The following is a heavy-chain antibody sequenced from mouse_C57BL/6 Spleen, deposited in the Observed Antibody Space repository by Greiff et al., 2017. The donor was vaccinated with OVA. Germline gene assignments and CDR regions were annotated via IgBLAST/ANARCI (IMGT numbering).Heavy chain of an antibody. D-gene: IGHD2-5*01. CDR2: IDPDNGDT. CDR3: TTYSKTPFAY. Sequence: VQLQQSGAELVRPGASVKLSCTASGFNIKDDYMHWVKQRPEQGLEWIGWIDPDNGDTEYASKFQGKATITADTSSNTAYLQLSSLTSEDTAVYYCTTYSKTPFAYWGQGTLVTVSA. J-gene: IGHJ3*01. CDR1: GFNIKDDY. V-gene: IGHV14-4*01.